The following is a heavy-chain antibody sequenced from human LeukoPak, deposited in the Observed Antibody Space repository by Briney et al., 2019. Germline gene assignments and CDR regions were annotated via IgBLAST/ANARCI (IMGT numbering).Heavy chain of an antibody. J-gene: IGHJ4*02. CDR3: AREGPSELDY. CDR1: GFTFSSYW. V-gene: IGHV3-7*01. D-gene: IGHD1-14*01. Sequence: PGGSLRLSCAASGFTFSSYWVSWVRQAPGKGLEWVANIKQDGSEKYYVDSVKGRFTISRDNAKNSLYLQMNSLRAEDTAVYYCAREGPSELDYWGQGTLVTVSS. CDR2: IKQDGSEK.